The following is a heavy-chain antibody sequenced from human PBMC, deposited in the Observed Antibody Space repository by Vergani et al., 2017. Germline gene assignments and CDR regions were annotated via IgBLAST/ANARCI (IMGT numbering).Heavy chain of an antibody. V-gene: IGHV3-23*01. CDR1: GFTFSSYA. CDR3: AKRAISGYSSSWGAFDI. J-gene: IGHJ3*02. D-gene: IGHD6-13*01. CDR2: ISGSGGST. Sequence: EVQLLESGGGLVQPGGSLGLSCAASGFTFSSYAMSWVRQAPGKGLEWVSAISGSGGSTYYADSVEGRFTISRDNSKNTLYLQMNSLRAEDTAVYYCAKRAISGYSSSWGAFDIWGQGTMVTVSS.